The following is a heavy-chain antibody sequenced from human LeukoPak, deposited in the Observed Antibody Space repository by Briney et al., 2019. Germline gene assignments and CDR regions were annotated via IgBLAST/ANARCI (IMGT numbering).Heavy chain of an antibody. CDR2: IRYDGSNK. J-gene: IGHJ6*03. CDR1: GFTFSSYG. CDR3: AKAMVRGVINDYYYYYYMDV. V-gene: IGHV3-30*02. D-gene: IGHD3-10*01. Sequence: GGSLRLSCADSGFTFSSYGMHCVRQAPGKGLEWVAFIRYDGSNKYYADSVKGRFTISRDNSKNTLYLQMNSLRAEDTAVYYCAKAMVRGVINDYYYYYYMDVWGKGTTVTVSS.